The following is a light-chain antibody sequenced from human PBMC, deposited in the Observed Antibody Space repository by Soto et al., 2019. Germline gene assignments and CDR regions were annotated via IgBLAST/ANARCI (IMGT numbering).Light chain of an antibody. CDR1: QSLLHSNGYNY. Sequence: DIVMTQSPLSLSVTPGEPASISCRSSQSLLHSNGYNYLDWYLQKPGQSPQLLIYLVSNRFSGGPDRFTGSGAGTDFTLKISRVAAEDVGTYYCMQQTQFPFTFGGGTKVDIK. J-gene: IGKJ4*01. V-gene: IGKV2-28*01. CDR3: MQQTQFPFT. CDR2: LVS.